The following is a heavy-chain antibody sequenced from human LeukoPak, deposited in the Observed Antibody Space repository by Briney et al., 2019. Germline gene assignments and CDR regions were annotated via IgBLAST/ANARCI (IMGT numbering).Heavy chain of an antibody. Sequence: ASMKVSCTSSGFTFTDYYIHWVGQAPGQGLEWMGYIGPHSSATSSPQEFQGRVTMTRDTSMSTAYMELTRLTSDDTAVYYCAREGNGLLSKDFDYWGQGTLVTVSS. V-gene: IGHV1-2*02. CDR2: IGPHSSAT. D-gene: IGHD2/OR15-2a*01. CDR1: GFTFTDYY. J-gene: IGHJ4*02. CDR3: AREGNGLLSKDFDY.